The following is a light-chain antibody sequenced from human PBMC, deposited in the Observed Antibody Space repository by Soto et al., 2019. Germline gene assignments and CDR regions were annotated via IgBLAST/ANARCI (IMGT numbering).Light chain of an antibody. CDR2: SAS. Sequence: DIQMTQSPSSLSASVGDRVTITCRASQDISVYLAWNQQKPGKVPKLLIYSASTLQSGVPSRFSGSGSGTDFTLTISSLQPEDVATYYCQKFNTAPLPFGQGTRLEI. CDR1: QDISVY. J-gene: IGKJ5*01. V-gene: IGKV1-27*01. CDR3: QKFNTAPLP.